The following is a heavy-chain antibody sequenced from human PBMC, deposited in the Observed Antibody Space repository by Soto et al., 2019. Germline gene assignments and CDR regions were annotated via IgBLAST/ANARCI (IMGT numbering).Heavy chain of an antibody. CDR1: GGSFSGYY. V-gene: IGHV4-34*01. CDR3: ARDKGYYYGMDV. J-gene: IGHJ6*02. CDR2: INHSGST. Sequence: SETLSLTCAVYGGSFSGYYWTWIRQPPGTGLEWIGEINHSGSTNYNPSLKSRVTISVDTSKNQFSLKLTSVTAADTAVYYCARDKGYYYGMDVWGQGTTVTVSS.